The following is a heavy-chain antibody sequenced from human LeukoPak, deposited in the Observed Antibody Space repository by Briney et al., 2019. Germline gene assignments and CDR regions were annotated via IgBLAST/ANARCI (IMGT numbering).Heavy chain of an antibody. V-gene: IGHV3-30*18. CDR3: AKAGGYCSGGNCYSNF. CDR2: TSYEGSEK. CDR1: RFTFSNFG. Sequence: GGSLRLSCAASRFTFSNFGMHWVRQAPGKGLEWVATTSYEGSEKYYADSVKGRFTISRDNSKNTLYLQMSSLRAEDTAVYHCAKAGGYCSGGNCYSNFWGQGILVTVSS. D-gene: IGHD2-15*01. J-gene: IGHJ4*02.